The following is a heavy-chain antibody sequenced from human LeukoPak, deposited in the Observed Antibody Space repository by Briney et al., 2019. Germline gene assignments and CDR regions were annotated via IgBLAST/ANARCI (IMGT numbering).Heavy chain of an antibody. D-gene: IGHD2-21*02. CDR3: ARDQSPYCGGDCYSDY. Sequence: ASVKVFCKASGYTFTSYGISWVRQAPGQGLEWMGWISAYNGNTNYAQKLQGRVTMTTDTSTSTAYMELRSLRSDDTAVYYCARDQSPYCGGDCYSDYWGQGTLVTVSS. CDR1: GYTFTSYG. V-gene: IGHV1-18*01. J-gene: IGHJ4*02. CDR2: ISAYNGNT.